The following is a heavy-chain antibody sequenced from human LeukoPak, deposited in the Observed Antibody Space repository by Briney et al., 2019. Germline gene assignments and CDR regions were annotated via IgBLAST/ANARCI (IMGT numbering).Heavy chain of an antibody. CDR3: AKAPDYGGNSGIDY. CDR1: GFTFDDYA. CDR2: ISWNSGSI. J-gene: IGHJ4*02. Sequence: GGSLGLSCAASGFTFDDYAMHWVRRAPGKGLEWVSGISWNSGSIGYADSVKGRFTISRDNAKNSLYLQMNSLRAEDTALYYCAKAPDYGGNSGIDYWGQGTLVTVSS. D-gene: IGHD4-23*01. V-gene: IGHV3-9*01.